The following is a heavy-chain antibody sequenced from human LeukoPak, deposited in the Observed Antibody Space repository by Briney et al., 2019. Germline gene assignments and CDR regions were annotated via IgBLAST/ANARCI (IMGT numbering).Heavy chain of an antibody. Sequence: ASVKVSCKASGYTFTSYYMHWVRQAPGQGLEWMGIINPSGGSTSYAQKFQGRVTMTRDTSTSTVYMELSSLRSEDTAVYYCARDRYYDFWSGPRNDAFDIWGQGTMVTVSS. J-gene: IGHJ3*02. CDR1: GYTFTSYY. D-gene: IGHD3-3*01. V-gene: IGHV1-46*01. CDR2: INPSGGST. CDR3: ARDRYYDFWSGPRNDAFDI.